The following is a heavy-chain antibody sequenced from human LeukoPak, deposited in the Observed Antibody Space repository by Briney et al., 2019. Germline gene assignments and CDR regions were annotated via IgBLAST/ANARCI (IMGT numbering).Heavy chain of an antibody. CDR3: ARVGGDTAMVSDY. J-gene: IGHJ4*02. D-gene: IGHD5-18*01. CDR1: GFTFSSYW. V-gene: IGHV3-7*01. CDR2: IKQDGSEK. Sequence: GGPLRLSCAASGFTFSSYWMSWVRQAPGKGREWVANIKQDGSEKYHVDSVKGRFTISRDNAKNSLYLQMNSLRAEDTAVYYCARVGGDTAMVSDYWGQGTLVTVSS.